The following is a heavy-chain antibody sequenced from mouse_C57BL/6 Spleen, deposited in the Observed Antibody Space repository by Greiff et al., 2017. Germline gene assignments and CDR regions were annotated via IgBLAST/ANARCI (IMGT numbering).Heavy chain of an antibody. CDR3: ARYPYGNYVLYAMDY. CDR1: GYTFTDYY. Sequence: VQLQQSGAELVRPGASVKLSCKASGYTFTDYYINWVKQRLGQGLEWIARIYPGSGNTYYNEKFKGKATLTAEKSSSTAYMQLSSLTSEDSAVYFCARYPYGNYVLYAMDYWGQGTSVTVSS. V-gene: IGHV1-76*01. CDR2: IYPGSGNT. J-gene: IGHJ4*01. D-gene: IGHD2-1*01.